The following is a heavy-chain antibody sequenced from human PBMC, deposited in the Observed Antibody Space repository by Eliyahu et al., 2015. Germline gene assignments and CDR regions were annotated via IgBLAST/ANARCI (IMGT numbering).Heavy chain of an antibody. J-gene: IGHJ4*02. Sequence: EVQLVESGGGLVQPGGSLXLSCAASGFXVSXNYMXWVRQAPGKGLEWVSVIYSGGSTYYADSVKGRFTISRDNSKNTLYLQMNSLRAEDTAVYYCARDGYCSSTSCYVFDYWGQGTLVTVSS. CDR2: IYSGGST. D-gene: IGHD2-2*01. CDR1: GFXVSXNY. V-gene: IGHV3-66*02. CDR3: ARDGYCSSTSCYVFDY.